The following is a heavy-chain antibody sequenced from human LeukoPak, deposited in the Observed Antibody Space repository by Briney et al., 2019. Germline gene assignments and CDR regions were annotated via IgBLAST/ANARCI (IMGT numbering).Heavy chain of an antibody. CDR2: FDPEDGET. V-gene: IGHV1-24*01. J-gene: IGHJ4*02. Sequence: GASVKVSCKVSGYTLTELSMHWVRQAPGKGLEWMGGFDPEDGETIYAQKFQGRVTMTEDTSTDTAYMELRSLRSDDTAVYYCARDANYFDWLYPFDYWGQGTLVTVSS. CDR3: ARDANYFDWLYPFDY. CDR1: GYTLTELS. D-gene: IGHD3-9*01.